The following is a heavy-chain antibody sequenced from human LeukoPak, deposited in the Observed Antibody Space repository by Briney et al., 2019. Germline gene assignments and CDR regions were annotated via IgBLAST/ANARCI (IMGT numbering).Heavy chain of an antibody. J-gene: IGHJ4*02. CDR2: IYSGGST. CDR1: GFTVSSNY. V-gene: IGHV3-53*01. D-gene: IGHD3-22*01. CDR3: ARTAVADYYDSSGFDY. Sequence: GGSLRLSCAASGFTVSSNYMSWVRQAPGKGLEWVSVIYSGGSTYYADSVKGRFTISRDNSKNTLYLQMNSLRAEDTAVYYCARTAVADYYDSSGFDYWGQGTLVTVSS.